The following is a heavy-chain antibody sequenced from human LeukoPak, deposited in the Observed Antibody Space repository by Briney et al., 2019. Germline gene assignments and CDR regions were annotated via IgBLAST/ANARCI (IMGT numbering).Heavy chain of an antibody. V-gene: IGHV3-43D*04. J-gene: IGHJ4*02. CDR1: GFTFDDYA. CDR2: ISWDGGST. Sequence: GGSVRLSCAASGFTFDDYAMHWVRQAPGKGLEWVSLISWDGGSTYYADSVKGRFTISRDSSKNSLYLQMNSLRAEDTALYYCAKDKGPHAYYFDYWGQGTLVTVSS. CDR3: AKDKGPHAYYFDY.